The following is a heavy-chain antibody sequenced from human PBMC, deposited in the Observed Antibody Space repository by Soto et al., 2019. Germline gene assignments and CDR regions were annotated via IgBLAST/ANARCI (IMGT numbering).Heavy chain of an antibody. CDR2: IYPGDSDT. CDR3: ARHLGATISSGYYYGMDG. CDR1: GYSFTSYW. J-gene: IGHJ6*02. V-gene: IGHV5-51*01. D-gene: IGHD5-12*01. Sequence: GESLKISCKGSGYSFTSYWIGWVRQMPGKGLEWMGIIYPGDSDTRYSPSFQGQVTISADKSISTAYLQWSSLKASDTAMYYCARHLGATISSGYYYGMDGWGQGTTVTVSS.